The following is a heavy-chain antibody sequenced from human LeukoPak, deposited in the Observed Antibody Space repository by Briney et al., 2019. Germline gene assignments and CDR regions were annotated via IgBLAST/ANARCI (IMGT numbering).Heavy chain of an antibody. CDR3: ARGESTPYYFDY. Sequence: SETLSLTCTVSGGSISSGGYYWSWIRQHPGKGLEWIGYIYYSGSTYYNPSLKSRVTISVDTSKNQFSLKLSSVTAADTAVYYCARGESTPYYFDYWGQGTLVTVSS. V-gene: IGHV4-31*03. J-gene: IGHJ4*02. CDR1: GGSISSGGYY. D-gene: IGHD2-2*01. CDR2: IYYSGST.